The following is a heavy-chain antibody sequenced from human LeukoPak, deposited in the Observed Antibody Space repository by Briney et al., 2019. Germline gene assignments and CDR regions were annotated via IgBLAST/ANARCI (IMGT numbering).Heavy chain of an antibody. CDR2: IYYSGST. CDR3: AGEPVLRNSYTNYFDY. J-gene: IGHJ4*02. CDR1: GDSISTSSYY. D-gene: IGHD2-2*02. Sequence: SETLSLTCTVSGDSISTSSYYWGWIRQPPGKGLEWLGSIYYSGSTYYNPSLKSRVTISVDKSKNQFSLKLRSVTAADTAVYYCAGEPVLRNSYTNYFDYWDQGTLVTVSS. V-gene: IGHV4-39*07.